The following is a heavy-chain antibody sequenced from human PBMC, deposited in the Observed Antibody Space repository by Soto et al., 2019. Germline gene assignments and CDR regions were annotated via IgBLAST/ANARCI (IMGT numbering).Heavy chain of an antibody. V-gene: IGHV3-9*01. J-gene: IGHJ4*02. CDR3: AKGKTFDY. CDR2: ISWNSGSI. Sequence: GGSLRLSCAASGFTFDDYAMHWVRQAPGKGLEWVSGISWNSGSIGYADSVKGRFTISRDNAKNSLYLQMNSLRAEDTALYYCAKGKTFDYWGQGTLVTVSS. CDR1: GFTFDDYA.